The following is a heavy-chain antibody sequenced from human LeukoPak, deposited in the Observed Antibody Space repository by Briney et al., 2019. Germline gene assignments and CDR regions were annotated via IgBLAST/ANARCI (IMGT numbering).Heavy chain of an antibody. Sequence: GGSLRLSCAASGFTFSSYAMSWVRQAPGKGLEWVSAISGSGGSTYYADSVKGRFTISRDNSKNTLYLQMNSLRAEDTAVYYCAKDSVGAPDGGKLTPDAFDIWGQGTMVTVSS. CDR3: AKDSVGAPDGGKLTPDAFDI. CDR1: GFTFSSYA. J-gene: IGHJ3*02. D-gene: IGHD3-16*01. CDR2: ISGSGGST. V-gene: IGHV3-23*01.